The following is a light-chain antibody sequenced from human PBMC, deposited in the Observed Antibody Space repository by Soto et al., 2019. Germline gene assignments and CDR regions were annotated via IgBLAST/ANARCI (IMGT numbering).Light chain of an antibody. CDR3: QQSYSTPRT. V-gene: IGKV1-39*01. Sequence: DIQMTQSPSSLSASVGDIVTNTCRASQSISSYLNWYQQKPGKAPKLLIYAASSLQSGVPSRFSGSGSGTDFTLTISSLQPEDFATYYCQQSYSTPRTFGQGTKLEIK. CDR2: AAS. CDR1: QSISSY. J-gene: IGKJ2*01.